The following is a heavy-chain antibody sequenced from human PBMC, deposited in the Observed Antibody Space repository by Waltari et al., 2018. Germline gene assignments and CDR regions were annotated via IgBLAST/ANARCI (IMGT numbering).Heavy chain of an antibody. CDR3: ARLGLIAARFDY. CDR2: INAGNGNT. V-gene: IGHV1-3*01. D-gene: IGHD6-6*01. Sequence: QVQLVQSGAEVKKPGASVKVSCKASGYTFTSYAMHWVRQAPGQRLEWMGWINAGNGNTKYSQKFQGRVTITRDTSAGTAYMELSSLRSEDTAVYYCARLGLIAARFDYWGQGTLVTVSS. CDR1: GYTFTSYA. J-gene: IGHJ4*02.